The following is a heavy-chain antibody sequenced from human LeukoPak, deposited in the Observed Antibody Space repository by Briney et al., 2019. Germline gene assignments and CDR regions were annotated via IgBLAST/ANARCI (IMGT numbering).Heavy chain of an antibody. CDR1: GFTFSSYA. D-gene: IGHD5-12*01. J-gene: IGHJ4*02. CDR2: ISYDGSNK. V-gene: IGHV3-30*04. CDR3: AKEGGASRFDY. Sequence: QPGGSLRLSCAASGFTFSSYAMHWVRQAPGKGLEWVAVISYDGSNKYYADSVKGRFTISRDNSKNTLYLQMNSLRAEDTAGYYCAKEGGASRFDYWGQGTLVTVSS.